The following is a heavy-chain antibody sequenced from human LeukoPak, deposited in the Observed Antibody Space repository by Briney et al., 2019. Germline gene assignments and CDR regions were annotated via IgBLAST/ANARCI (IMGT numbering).Heavy chain of an antibody. Sequence: GGSLRLSCAASGFTFSSYSMAWVRQAPGRGLEWVSVINDSGDYTVYADSVKGRFTISRDNSKNTLYLQMNSLRAEDTAVYYCAKNFGYYDSSGSYRPNRFDYWGQGTLVTVSS. CDR1: GFTFSSYS. J-gene: IGHJ4*02. V-gene: IGHV3-23*01. D-gene: IGHD3-22*01. CDR3: AKNFGYYDSSGSYRPNRFDY. CDR2: INDSGDYT.